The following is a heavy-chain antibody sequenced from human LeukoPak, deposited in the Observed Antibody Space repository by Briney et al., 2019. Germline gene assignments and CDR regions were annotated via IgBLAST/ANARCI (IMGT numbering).Heavy chain of an antibody. CDR3: ARGPEGSGYYSDYYYYMDV. Sequence: SAKVSCKASGGTFSSYAISWVRQAPGQGLEWMGGIIPIFGTANYAQKFQGRVAITTDESTSTAYMELSSLRSEDTAVYYCARGPEGSGYYSDYYYYMDVWGKGTTVTVSS. D-gene: IGHD3-22*01. V-gene: IGHV1-69*05. J-gene: IGHJ6*03. CDR2: IIPIFGTA. CDR1: GGTFSSYA.